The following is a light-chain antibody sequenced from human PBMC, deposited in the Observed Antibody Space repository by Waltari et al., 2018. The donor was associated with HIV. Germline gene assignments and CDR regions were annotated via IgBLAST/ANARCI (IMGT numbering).Light chain of an antibody. CDR3: AAWDDSLNGEVV. Sequence: QSVLTQPPSASGTPGQRVTISCSGRNSNIGSNTVNWYQQLPGTAPKLLIYGNTQRPLGVPDRFSGSKSGTSASLAISGLQSEDEADYYCAAWDDSLNGEVVFGGGTKLTVL. CDR1: NSNIGSNT. J-gene: IGLJ2*01. CDR2: GNT. V-gene: IGLV1-44*01.